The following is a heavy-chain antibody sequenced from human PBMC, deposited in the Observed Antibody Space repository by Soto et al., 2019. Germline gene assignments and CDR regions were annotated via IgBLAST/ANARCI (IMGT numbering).Heavy chain of an antibody. CDR2: ISAYNGNT. Sequence: GASVKVSCKASGYTFTSYGISWVRQAPGQGLEWMGWISAYNGNTNYAQKLQGRVTMTTDTSTSTAYMELRSLRSDDTAVYYCARDLIVVVPAGKERYFDYWGQGTLVTVS. J-gene: IGHJ4*02. D-gene: IGHD2-2*01. V-gene: IGHV1-18*04. CDR3: ARDLIVVVPAGKERYFDY. CDR1: GYTFTSYG.